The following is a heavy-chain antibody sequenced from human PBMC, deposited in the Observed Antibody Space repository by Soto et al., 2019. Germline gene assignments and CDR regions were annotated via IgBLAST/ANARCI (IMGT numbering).Heavy chain of an antibody. Sequence: VQLVESGGGVVQPGRSLRLSCAASGFTFSDYAMHWVRQAPGKGLEWVAVVSHDGRNTHYADSVKGRFTISRDSSKNTVSLEMTSLTADDTPLYYSAKGARQWLVTSDFNYCGQGALVTVSS. V-gene: IGHV3-30*18. CDR2: VSHDGRNT. D-gene: IGHD6-19*01. CDR3: AKGARQWLVTSDFNY. J-gene: IGHJ4*02. CDR1: GFTFSDYA.